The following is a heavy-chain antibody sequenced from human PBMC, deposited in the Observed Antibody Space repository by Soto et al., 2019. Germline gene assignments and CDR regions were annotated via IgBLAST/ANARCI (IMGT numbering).Heavy chain of an antibody. CDR2: INPSDGGT. J-gene: IGHJ4*02. Sequence: ASVKVSCKTSGYTFTNYHIHWVRQAPGQGLEWLGIINPSDGGTGYAQKFQGRVTMTRDTSTSTVYMDMSSLRSEDAPVYYCARVAHQSLDYWGLGTLVTVSS. CDR3: ARVAHQSLDY. CDR1: GYTFTNYH. V-gene: IGHV1-46*01. D-gene: IGHD5-12*01.